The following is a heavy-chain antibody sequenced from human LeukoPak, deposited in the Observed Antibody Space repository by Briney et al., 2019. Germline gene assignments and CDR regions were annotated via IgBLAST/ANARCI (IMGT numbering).Heavy chain of an antibody. J-gene: IGHJ4*02. V-gene: IGHV3-21*01. CDR2: ISSSSSYI. CDR1: GFTFSSYS. Sequence: GGSLRLSCAASGFTFSSYSMNWVRQAPGKGLEWVSSISSSSSYIYYADSVKGRFTISRDNAKNSLYLQMNSLRAEDTAVYCCAREGYYGSGSYYTLGYWGQGTLVTVSS. D-gene: IGHD3-10*01. CDR3: AREGYYGSGSYYTLGY.